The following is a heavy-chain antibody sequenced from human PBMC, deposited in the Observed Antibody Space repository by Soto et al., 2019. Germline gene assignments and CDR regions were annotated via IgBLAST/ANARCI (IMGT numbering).Heavy chain of an antibody. J-gene: IGHJ6*02. Sequence: QVQLVQSGAEVKKPGSSVKVSCKASGGTFSSYAISWVRQAPGQGLEWMGGIIPIFGTANYAQKFQGRVTITVDESTSTAYMELSSLRSEDTAVYYCARDTELGIAVAGTYYGMDVWGQGTTVTVSS. CDR2: IIPIFGTA. V-gene: IGHV1-69*01. D-gene: IGHD6-19*01. CDR1: GGTFSSYA. CDR3: ARDTELGIAVAGTYYGMDV.